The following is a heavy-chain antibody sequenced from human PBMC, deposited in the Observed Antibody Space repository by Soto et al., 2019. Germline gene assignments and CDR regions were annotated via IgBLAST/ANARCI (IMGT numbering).Heavy chain of an antibody. D-gene: IGHD1-26*01. CDR3: ARLRGSYSWYFDY. CDR2: ISYDGKNK. CDR1: GFTFSSNA. V-gene: IGHV3-30*04. J-gene: IGHJ4*02. Sequence: QVQLVESGGGVVQPGRSLRLSCAASGFTFSSNAMHWVRQAPGKGLEWVAGISYDGKNKYYADSMKGRFTISRDNSKNTLDLKMNSLRIEDTAVYYCARLRGSYSWYFDYWGQGTLVTVSS.